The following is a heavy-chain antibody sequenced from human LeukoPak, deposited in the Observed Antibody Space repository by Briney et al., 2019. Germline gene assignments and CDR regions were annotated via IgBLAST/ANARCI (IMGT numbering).Heavy chain of an antibody. V-gene: IGHV4-59*01. Sequence: SETLSLTCTVSGGSISTYYWSWIRRPPGKGPEWIGYIYYTGNTNYNPSLKSRVTISVDTSKNQFSLRMSSVTAADTAVYYCARGTSFNWKLDSWGQGTLVTVSS. CDR2: IYYTGNT. CDR1: GGSISTYY. CDR3: ARGTSFNWKLDS. J-gene: IGHJ5*01. D-gene: IGHD1-1*01.